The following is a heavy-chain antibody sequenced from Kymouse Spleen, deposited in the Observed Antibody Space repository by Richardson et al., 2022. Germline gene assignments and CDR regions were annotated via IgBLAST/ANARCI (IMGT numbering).Heavy chain of an antibody. V-gene: IGHV4-34*01. Sequence: QVQLQQWGAGLLKPSETLSLTCAVYGGSFSGYYWSWIRQPPGKGLEWIGEINHSGSTNYNPSLKSRVTISVDTSKNQFSLKLSSVTAADTAVYYCARGATNWGFDYWGQGTLVTVSS. CDR2: INHSGST. J-gene: IGHJ4*02. D-gene: IGHD7-27*02. CDR1: GGSFSGYY. CDR3: ARGATNWGFDY.